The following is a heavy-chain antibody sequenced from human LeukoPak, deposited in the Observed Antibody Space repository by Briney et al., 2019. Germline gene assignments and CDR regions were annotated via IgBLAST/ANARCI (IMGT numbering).Heavy chain of an antibody. J-gene: IGHJ4*02. CDR2: MNPNSGNT. CDR1: GYTFTSYD. V-gene: IGHV1-8*01. CDR3: ARGKRAAGTWVY. Sequence: GASVKVSCKASGYTFTSYDINWVRQATGQGLEWMGWMNPNSGNTGYAQKFQGRVTMTRNTSISTAYMELSSLRSEDTAVYYCARGKRAAGTWVYWGQGTLVTVSS. D-gene: IGHD6-13*01.